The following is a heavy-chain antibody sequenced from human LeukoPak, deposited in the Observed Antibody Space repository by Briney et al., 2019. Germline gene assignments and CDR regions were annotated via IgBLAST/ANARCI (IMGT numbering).Heavy chain of an antibody. CDR2: ISSSSSYI. D-gene: IGHD6-19*01. V-gene: IGHV3-21*01. Sequence: GGSLRLSCAASGFTFSSYSMNWVRQAPGKGLEWGSSISSSSSYIYYADSVKGRFTISRDNAKNSLYPQMNSLRAEDTAVYYCARLNPRYSSGRDYRGQGTLVTVSS. CDR3: ARLNPRYSSGRDY. CDR1: GFTFSSYS. J-gene: IGHJ4*02.